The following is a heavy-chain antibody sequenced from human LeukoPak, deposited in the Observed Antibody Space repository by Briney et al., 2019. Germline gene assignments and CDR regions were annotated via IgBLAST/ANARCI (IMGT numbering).Heavy chain of an antibody. J-gene: IGHJ4*02. CDR2: IKEDGSEK. D-gene: IGHD2-15*01. CDR3: ARDFTGLLPPSYYFDY. V-gene: IGHV3-7*03. CDR1: GFSFSSYW. Sequence: GGSLRLSCAASGFSFSSYWMSWVRQAPGKGLEWVANIKEDGSEKYYVDSVKGRFTISRDNARNSLYLQMNSLRAEDTALYYCARDFTGLLPPSYYFDYWGQGTLVTVSS.